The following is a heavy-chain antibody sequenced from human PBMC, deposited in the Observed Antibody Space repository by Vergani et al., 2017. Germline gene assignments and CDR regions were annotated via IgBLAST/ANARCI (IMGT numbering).Heavy chain of an antibody. D-gene: IGHD2-2*01. CDR3: ARGYRHCINTGCPFDY. CDR2: ISSSSTYI. CDR1: GFTFSTYS. V-gene: IGHV3-21*01. Sequence: EVQLVESGGGLVKPGGSLRLSCAASGFTFSTYSINWVRQAPGKGLEWVSSISSSSTYIFYADSVKGRFTISRDNAKNSLYLQMNSLGAEDTAVYYCARGYRHCINTGCPFDYWGQGTLVTVSS. J-gene: IGHJ4*02.